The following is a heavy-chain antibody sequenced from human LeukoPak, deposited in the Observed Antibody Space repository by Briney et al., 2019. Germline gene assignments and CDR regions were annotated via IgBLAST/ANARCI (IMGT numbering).Heavy chain of an antibody. CDR3: ASQIAAAGMDVDY. J-gene: IGHJ4*02. CDR1: GYTFTSYY. CDR2: INPNSGGT. D-gene: IGHD6-13*01. V-gene: IGHV1-2*02. Sequence: ASVKVSCKASGYTFTSYYMHWVRQAPGQGLEWMGWINPNSGGTNYAQKFQGRVTMTRDTSISTAYMELSRLRSDDTAVYYCASQIAAAGMDVDYWGQGTLVTVSS.